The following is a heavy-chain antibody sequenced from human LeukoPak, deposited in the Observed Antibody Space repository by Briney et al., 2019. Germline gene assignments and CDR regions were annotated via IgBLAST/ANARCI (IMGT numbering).Heavy chain of an antibody. CDR3: ARDEGGSYYRYFDY. Sequence: AGGSLRLSCAVSGFTFSSYWMTWVRQAPGKGLEWVANINKDGSEKYYVDSVKGRFTISRDNAKNSLYLQMNSLRAEDTAEYYCARDEGGSYYRYFDYWGQGTLVTVSS. J-gene: IGHJ4*02. V-gene: IGHV3-7*01. CDR2: INKDGSEK. CDR1: GFTFSSYW. D-gene: IGHD1-26*01.